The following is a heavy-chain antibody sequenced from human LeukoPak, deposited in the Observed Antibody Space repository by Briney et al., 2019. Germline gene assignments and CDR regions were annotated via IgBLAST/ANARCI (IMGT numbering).Heavy chain of an antibody. CDR3: ARRYYSSTWFSFDY. Sequence: GESLKISCKGSGFSFTTYWIGWVRQMPGKGLEWMGIIYPGDSDTGYSPSFQGQVTISADKSISTAYLQWSSLKASDTAMYYCARRYYSSTWFSFDYWGQGTLVTVSS. J-gene: IGHJ4*02. V-gene: IGHV5-51*01. CDR2: IYPGDSDT. D-gene: IGHD2-2*01. CDR1: GFSFTTYW.